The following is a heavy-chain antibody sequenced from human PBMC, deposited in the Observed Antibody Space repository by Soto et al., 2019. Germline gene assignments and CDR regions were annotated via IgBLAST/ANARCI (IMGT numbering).Heavy chain of an antibody. CDR3: ARKDKSGYFNWFDP. D-gene: IGHD3-22*01. CDR1: GYKFTSSW. J-gene: IGHJ5*02. Sequence: DSLTISCRTSGYKFTSSWIAWVRQMPGKGLEWMGIIFPSDSDTRYSPSFQGQVTISADRSTSTVFLQWASLKASDTAVYFCARKDKSGYFNWFDPWGQGTLVTVSS. V-gene: IGHV5-51*01. CDR2: IFPSDSDT.